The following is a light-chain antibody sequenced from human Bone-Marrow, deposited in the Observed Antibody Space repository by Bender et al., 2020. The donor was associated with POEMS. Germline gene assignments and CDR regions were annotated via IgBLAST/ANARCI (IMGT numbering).Light chain of an antibody. J-gene: IGLJ3*02. CDR1: SSDIGSYDY. Sequence: QSALTQPASVSGSPGQSITIPCTGTSSDIGSYDYVSWYQLHPGKAPKLVIYEVTKRPSGVSNRFSGSKSDNTASLTISGLQAEDEADFYCCSYAGRSVWVFGGGTKLTVL. CDR3: CSYAGRSVWV. CDR2: EVT. V-gene: IGLV2-23*02.